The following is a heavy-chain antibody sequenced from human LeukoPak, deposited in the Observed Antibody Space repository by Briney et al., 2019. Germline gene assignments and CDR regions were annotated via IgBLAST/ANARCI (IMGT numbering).Heavy chain of an antibody. J-gene: IGHJ3*02. CDR1: GGSISSYY. V-gene: IGHV4-59*01. D-gene: IGHD2/OR15-2a*01. Sequence: SETLSLTCTVSGGSISSYYWSWIRQPPGKGLEWIGYIYCSGSTNYNPSLKSRVTISVDTSKNQFSLKLSSVTAADTAVYYCARAPNRAGAFDIWGQGTMVTVSS. CDR3: ARAPNRAGAFDI. CDR2: IYCSGST.